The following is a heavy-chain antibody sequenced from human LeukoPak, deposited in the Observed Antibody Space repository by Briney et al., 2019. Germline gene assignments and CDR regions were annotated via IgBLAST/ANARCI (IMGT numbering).Heavy chain of an antibody. CDR3: AKDPGYSDSSGYPFDY. V-gene: IGHV3-23*01. D-gene: IGHD3-22*01. Sequence: GGSLRLSCAASGFTFSSYAMSWVRQAPGKGLEWVSAISGSGVSTYYADSVKGRFTISRDNSKNTLYLQMNSLRAEDTAVFYCAKDPGYSDSSGYPFDYWGQGTLVTVSS. J-gene: IGHJ4*02. CDR2: ISGSGVST. CDR1: GFTFSSYA.